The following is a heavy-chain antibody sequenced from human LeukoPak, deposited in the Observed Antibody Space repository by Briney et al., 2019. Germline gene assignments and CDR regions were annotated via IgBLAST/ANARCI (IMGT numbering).Heavy chain of an antibody. J-gene: IGHJ3*02. CDR2: IIPIFGTA. D-gene: IGHD3-10*01. CDR1: GGTFSSYA. CDR3: ASGGSIGGAFDI. V-gene: IGHV1-69*13. Sequence: SVKVSCKASGGTFSSYAISWVRQAPGQGLEWMGGIIPIFGTANYAQKFQGRVTITADESTSTAYMELSSLRSEDTAVYYCASGGSIGGAFDIWGQGTMVTVSS.